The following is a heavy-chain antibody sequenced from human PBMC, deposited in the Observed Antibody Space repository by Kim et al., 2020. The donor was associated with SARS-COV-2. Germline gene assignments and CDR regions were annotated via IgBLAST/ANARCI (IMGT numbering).Heavy chain of an antibody. D-gene: IGHD2-8*02. CDR3: ASALPRDWWYFDY. Sequence: SETLSLTCSVSGGSIYNYYWSWIRQPAGEGLQYIGRIYRSGSTDYNPSLKCRVTMLVDPSKNQFSLKVNSVTAADTAVYFCASALPRDWWYFDYWGQGALVIVS. V-gene: IGHV4-4*07. CDR2: IYRSGST. CDR1: GGSIYNYY. J-gene: IGHJ4*02.